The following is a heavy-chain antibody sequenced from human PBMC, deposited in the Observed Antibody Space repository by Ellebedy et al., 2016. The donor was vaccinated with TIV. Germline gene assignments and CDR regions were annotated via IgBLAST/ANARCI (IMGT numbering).Heavy chain of an antibody. CDR2: FDWDEDT. J-gene: IGHJ4*02. CDR1: GFSLTTSGMG. D-gene: IGHD5-18*01. V-gene: IGHV2-70*11. CDR3: AREDGEYSYALDS. Sequence: SGPTLVKPPETLTLTCTFSGFSLTTSGMGINWIRQSPAKDLEWLARFDWDEDTYYSVYLQTRLTISKDTSRNQVVLTMTSMDPEESGTYFCAREDGEYSYALDSWGQGILATVSS.